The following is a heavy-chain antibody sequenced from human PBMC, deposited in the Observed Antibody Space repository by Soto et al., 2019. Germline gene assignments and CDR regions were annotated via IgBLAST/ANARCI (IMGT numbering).Heavy chain of an antibody. CDR2: LRYSGST. Sequence: SETLSLTCTVSGGSVTSTHFFWSWIRQTPGEGLEWIASLRYSGSTSHNPSLKSRVTISVDTSKKQFSLHLNSVAAADTAVYFSAASDAYWADSCCEATLVTFSS. J-gene: IGHJ5*01. D-gene: IGHD3-16*01. V-gene: IGHV4-61*01. CDR1: GGSVTSTHFF. CDR3: AASDAYWADS.